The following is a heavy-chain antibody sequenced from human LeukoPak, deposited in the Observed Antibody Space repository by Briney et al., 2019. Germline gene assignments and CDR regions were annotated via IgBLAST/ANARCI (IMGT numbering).Heavy chain of an antibody. CDR1: GFTFKTYW. CDR2: IKQDGSET. J-gene: IGHJ4*02. V-gene: IGHV3-7*01. CDR3: ARDYYASGSHDY. D-gene: IGHD3-10*01. Sequence: GGSLRLSCAGSGFTFKTYWLTWVRQAPGEGLEWVGNIKQDGSETYYGDSVKGRFTISRDNAKNSMYLQMNNLRAEDAAVYYCARDYYASGSHDYWGQGTLVTVSS.